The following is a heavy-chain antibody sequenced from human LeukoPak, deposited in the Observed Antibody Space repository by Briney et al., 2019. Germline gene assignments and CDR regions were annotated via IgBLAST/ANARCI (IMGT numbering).Heavy chain of an antibody. V-gene: IGHV1-46*01. D-gene: IGHD3-22*01. CDR3: ARGRNYYDSSGYYPKSNWFDP. CDR1: GYTFTSYG. Sequence: ASVKVSCKASGYTFTSYGISWVRQAPGQGLEWMGIINPSGGSTSYAQKFQGRVTMTRDTSTSTVYMELSSLRSEDTAVYYCARGRNYYDSSGYYPKSNWFDPWGQGTLVTVSS. J-gene: IGHJ5*02. CDR2: INPSGGST.